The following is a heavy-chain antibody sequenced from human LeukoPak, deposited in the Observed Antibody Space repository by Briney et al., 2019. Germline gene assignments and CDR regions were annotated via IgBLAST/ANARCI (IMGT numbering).Heavy chain of an antibody. D-gene: IGHD1-1*01. CDR1: GFTFSNAW. CDR2: IKSKTDGGTT. J-gene: IGHJ3*02. CDR3: TTDWACVERRFSAFDI. V-gene: IGHV3-15*01. Sequence: GGSLRLSCAASGFTFSNAWMSWVRQAPGKGLEWVGRIKSKTDGGTTDYAAPVKGRFTISGDDSKDKLYLQMNSLKTKDTSECYCTTDWACVERRFSAFDIWGQGTMVTVSS.